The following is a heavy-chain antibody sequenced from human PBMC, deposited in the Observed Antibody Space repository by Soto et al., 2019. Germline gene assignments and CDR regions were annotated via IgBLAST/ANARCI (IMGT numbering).Heavy chain of an antibody. CDR3: ARGRQQLVLGWYFDY. Sequence: ASVKLSCKASGYTFTGYYMHWVRQAPGQGLEWMGWINPNSGGTNYAQKFQGWVTMTRDTSISTAYMELSSLRSEDTAVYYCARGRQQLVLGWYFDYRGQGTLVTVSS. CDR1: GYTFTGYY. J-gene: IGHJ4*02. V-gene: IGHV1-2*04. D-gene: IGHD6-13*01. CDR2: INPNSGGT.